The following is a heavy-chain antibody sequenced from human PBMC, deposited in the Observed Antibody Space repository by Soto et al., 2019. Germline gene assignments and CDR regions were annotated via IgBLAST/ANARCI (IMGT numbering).Heavy chain of an antibody. J-gene: IGHJ5*02. CDR3: ARHYSSGSRNWFDP. CDR2: IYYSGST. Sequence: PSETLSLTCSVSGGSINSSSYFWGWVRQPPGKGLEWIGSIYYSGSTYYNPSLRSRVTISVDTSKNQFSLKLSSVTAADTAVFYCARHYSSGSRNWFDPWGQGTRVTVS. D-gene: IGHD6-19*01. V-gene: IGHV4-39*01. CDR1: GGSINSSSYF.